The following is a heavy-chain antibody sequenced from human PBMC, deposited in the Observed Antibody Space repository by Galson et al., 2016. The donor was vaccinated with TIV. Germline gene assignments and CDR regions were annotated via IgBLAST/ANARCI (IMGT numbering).Heavy chain of an antibody. D-gene: IGHD1-26*01. CDR1: GFTLPNYG. CDR3: ARTGANTLYSGGYGDDDGFDF. Sequence: SLRLSCATSGFTLPNYGMTWVRQAPGKGLEWVADIWYDGTKTHYADSVKGRFTISKDNSENTLNLQMNTLRAEDTAVYYCARTGANTLYSGGYGDDDGFDFWGQGTMVTVSS. V-gene: IGHV3-33*01. J-gene: IGHJ3*01. CDR2: IWYDGTKT.